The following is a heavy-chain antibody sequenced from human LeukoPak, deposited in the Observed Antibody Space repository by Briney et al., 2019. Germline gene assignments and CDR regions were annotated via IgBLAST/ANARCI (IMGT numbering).Heavy chain of an antibody. CDR1: GFSFSGYA. CDR3: TTFGYNAYFDY. V-gene: IGHV3-15*01. D-gene: IGHD5-24*01. Sequence: GGSLRLSCAASGFSFSGYAMSWVRQAPGKGLEWVGRIKSKTDGGTTDYAVPVKGRFTISRDDSRNTLYLQMNSLQTEDTAVYYCTTFGYNAYFDYWGQGTLVTVSS. J-gene: IGHJ4*02. CDR2: IKSKTDGGTT.